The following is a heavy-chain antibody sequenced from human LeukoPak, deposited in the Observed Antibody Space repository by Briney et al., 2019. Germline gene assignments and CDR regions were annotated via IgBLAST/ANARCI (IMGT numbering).Heavy chain of an antibody. CDR3: ARRVDY. CDR2: INHSGST. D-gene: IGHD6-13*01. Sequence: PSETLSLTCAVYGGSFSGYYWSWIRQPPGKGLEWIGEINHSGSTNYNPSLKSRVTISVDTSKNQFSLKLSSVTAADTAVHYCARRVDYWGQGTLVTVSS. J-gene: IGHJ4*02. CDR1: GGSFSGYY. V-gene: IGHV4-34*01.